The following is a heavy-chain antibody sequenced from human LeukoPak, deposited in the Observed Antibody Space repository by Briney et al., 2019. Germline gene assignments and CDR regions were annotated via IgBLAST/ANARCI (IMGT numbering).Heavy chain of an antibody. CDR2: IFYSGST. CDR3: ARARSEGGSGYPKYYFDY. Sequence: SETLSLTCTVSRDSISGFSWSWIRQSPGGELEWIVYIFYSGSTNYNPSLKSRVTISVDTSKNQFSLKLSSVTAADTAVYYCARARSEGGSGYPKYYFDYWGQGTLVTVSS. J-gene: IGHJ4*02. CDR1: RDSISGFS. V-gene: IGHV4-59*01. D-gene: IGHD3-3*01.